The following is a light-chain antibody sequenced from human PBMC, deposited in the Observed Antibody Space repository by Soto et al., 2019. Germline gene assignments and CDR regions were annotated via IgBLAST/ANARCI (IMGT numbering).Light chain of an antibody. CDR2: AAS. Sequence: DIQMTQSPSSLSASVGDRVTITCRASQGIGNDLGWYQQKPGKAPKRLIYAASSLQSGVPSRFSGSRSGTEFTLTISSLQPEDFATYYCLQHNSYPLTFGGGTKVDIK. J-gene: IGKJ4*01. V-gene: IGKV1-17*01. CDR1: QGIGND. CDR3: LQHNSYPLT.